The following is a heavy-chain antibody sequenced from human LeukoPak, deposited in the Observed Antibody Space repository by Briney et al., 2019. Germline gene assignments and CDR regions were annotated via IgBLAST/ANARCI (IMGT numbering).Heavy chain of an antibody. CDR2: ISYDGSNK. CDR3: AKVGFLDAFDI. D-gene: IGHD3-3*01. J-gene: IGHJ3*02. Sequence: GGSLRLSCAASGFTFSSYAMHWVRQAPGKGLEWVAVISYDGSNKYYADSVKGRFTISRDNSKNTLYLQMNSLRAEDTAVYYCAKVGFLDAFDIWGQGTMVTVSS. CDR1: GFTFSSYA. V-gene: IGHV3-30*04.